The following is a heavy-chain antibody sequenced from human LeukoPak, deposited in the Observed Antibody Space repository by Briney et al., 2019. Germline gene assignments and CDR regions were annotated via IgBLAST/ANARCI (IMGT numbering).Heavy chain of an antibody. J-gene: IGHJ4*02. Sequence: ASVTVSFKGSGYTFTSYDINWVRQAPGQGLEWMGWMNPNSGNTGYAQKFQGRGRMTRNTSISTAYMQLSSLRSEYTAVYYCARGQRRQLVVYWGQGTLVTVSS. CDR1: GYTFTSYD. CDR2: MNPNSGNT. CDR3: ARGQRRQLVVY. D-gene: IGHD6-6*01. V-gene: IGHV1-8*01.